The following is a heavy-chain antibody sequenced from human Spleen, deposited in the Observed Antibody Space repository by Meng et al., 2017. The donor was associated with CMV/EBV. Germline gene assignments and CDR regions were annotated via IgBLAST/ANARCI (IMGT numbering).Heavy chain of an antibody. D-gene: IGHD3-9*01. CDR2: VNPSDGFT. V-gene: IGHV1-46*01. Sequence: SGYTFTGYYMHWVRQAPGQGLEWMGVVNPSDGFTSYAQQFQGRVTMTYDTSTSTVFMELRSLRSEDTAVFYCARGVWDAALVIISGYWGQGTLVTVSS. J-gene: IGHJ4*02. CDR1: GYTFTGYY. CDR3: ARGVWDAALVIISGY.